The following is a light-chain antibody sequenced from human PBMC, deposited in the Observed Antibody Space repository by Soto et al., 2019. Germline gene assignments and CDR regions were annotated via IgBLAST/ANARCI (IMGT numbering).Light chain of an antibody. CDR3: CSYAGSSASVV. J-gene: IGLJ2*01. CDR2: EGS. CDR1: SSDVGSYNL. Sequence: QSVLIQPASVSGSPGQSITISCTGTSSDVGSYNLVSWYQQHPGKAPKLMIYEGSKRPSGVSNRFSGSKSGNTASLTISGLQAEVEADYYCCSYAGSSASVVFGGGTNLTVL. V-gene: IGLV2-23*01.